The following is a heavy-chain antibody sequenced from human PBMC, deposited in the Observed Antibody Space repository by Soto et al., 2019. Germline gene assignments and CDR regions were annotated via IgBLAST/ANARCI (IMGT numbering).Heavy chain of an antibody. D-gene: IGHD1-26*01. CDR3: AKDARRSGIVGQWVA. CDR2: ISDSGITT. CDR1: GFTFSDYA. V-gene: IGHV3-23*01. Sequence: VPLMESGGGLIQPGGSLRLSCAASGFTFSDYAMAWVRQVPGKGLEWVSGISDSGITTKYAASVKGRFTISRDNSKNTLFLQMTSLKAADTAVYYCAKDARRSGIVGQWVAWGQGALVTVSP. J-gene: IGHJ5*02.